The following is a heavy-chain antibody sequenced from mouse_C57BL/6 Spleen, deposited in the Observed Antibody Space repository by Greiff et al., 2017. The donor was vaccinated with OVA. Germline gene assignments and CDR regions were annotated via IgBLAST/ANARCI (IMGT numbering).Heavy chain of an antibody. CDR3: ARRDYGSRGAMDY. D-gene: IGHD1-1*01. Sequence: VQLQQPGAELVMPGASVKLSCKASGYTFTSYWMHWVKQRPGQGLEWIGEIDPSDSYTNYNQKFKGKSTLTVDKSSSTAYMQLSSLTSEDSAVYDCARRDYGSRGAMDYWGQGTSVTVSS. CDR1: GYTFTSYW. J-gene: IGHJ4*01. V-gene: IGHV1-69*01. CDR2: IDPSDSYT.